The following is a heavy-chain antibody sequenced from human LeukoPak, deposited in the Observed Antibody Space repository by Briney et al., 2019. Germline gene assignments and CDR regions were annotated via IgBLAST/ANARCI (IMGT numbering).Heavy chain of an antibody. Sequence: ASVKLSCKPSGSTFTGYYMHWVRQAPGQGLEWMGWINPNSGGTNYAQKFQGRVTMTRDTSISTAYMELSRLRSDDTAVYYCATLGEQLVSFDYWGQGTLVTVSS. V-gene: IGHV1-2*02. CDR1: GSTFTGYY. J-gene: IGHJ4*02. D-gene: IGHD3-16*01. CDR2: INPNSGGT. CDR3: ATLGEQLVSFDY.